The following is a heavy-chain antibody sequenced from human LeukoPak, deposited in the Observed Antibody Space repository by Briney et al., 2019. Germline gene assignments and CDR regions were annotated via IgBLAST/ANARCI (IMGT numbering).Heavy chain of an antibody. V-gene: IGHV4-61*02. J-gene: IGHJ5*02. CDR1: GGSISSVSYY. CDR3: ARGKGYCSSTSCYNWFDA. D-gene: IGHD2-2*01. CDR2: IYTSGST. Sequence: SETLSLTCTVSGGSISSVSYYWGWIRQPAGKGLEWICRIYTSGSTNYNPSLKSRVTISVDTSKNQFSLKLSSVTAGDTAVYSCARGKGYCSSTSCYNWFDAWGQGTLVTVS.